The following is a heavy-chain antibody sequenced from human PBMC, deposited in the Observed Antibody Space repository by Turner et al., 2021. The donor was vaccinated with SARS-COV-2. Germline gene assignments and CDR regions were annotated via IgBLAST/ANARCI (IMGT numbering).Heavy chain of an antibody. CDR3: ARDGGSYFDY. V-gene: IGHV3-30-3*01. CDR2: ISYDGSNK. Sequence: QVHLVASGGGVVQPGRSLRLSCAASGFTFSSYAMHWVRQAPGKGLEWVALISYDGSNKYYADSVKGRFTISRDNSKNTLYLQMNSLRAEDTAVYYCARDGGSYFDYWGQGTLVTVSS. D-gene: IGHD1-26*01. CDR1: GFTFSSYA. J-gene: IGHJ4*02.